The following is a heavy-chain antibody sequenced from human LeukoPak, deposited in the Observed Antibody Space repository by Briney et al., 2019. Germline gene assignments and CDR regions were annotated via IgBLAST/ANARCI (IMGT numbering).Heavy chain of an antibody. CDR3: AKGPVGPQLVPVPAGEGNDY. CDR2: IVVGSGNT. Sequence: SVKVSCKASGFTFTSSAMQWVRQARGQRLEWIGWIVVGSGNTNYAQKFQERVTITRDMSTSTAYMELSSLRSEDTAVYYCAKGPVGPQLVPVPAGEGNDYWGQGTLVTVSS. J-gene: IGHJ4*02. D-gene: IGHD6-6*01. V-gene: IGHV1-58*02. CDR1: GFTFTSSA.